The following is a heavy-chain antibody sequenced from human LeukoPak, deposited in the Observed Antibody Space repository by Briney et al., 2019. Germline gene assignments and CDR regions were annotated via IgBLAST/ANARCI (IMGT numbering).Heavy chain of an antibody. J-gene: IGHJ4*02. V-gene: IGHV3-13*01. CDR2: IGTAGDT. Sequence: PGGSLRLSCAASGFTFSTYAMHWVRQATGKGLEWVSAIGTAGDTFYPGSAKGRFTISRENAKNSLSLQMNSLRAEDTAVYYCVRQQTPHGNFDYWGQGTLVTVSS. CDR1: GFTFSTYA. CDR3: VRQQTPHGNFDY. D-gene: IGHD1-26*01.